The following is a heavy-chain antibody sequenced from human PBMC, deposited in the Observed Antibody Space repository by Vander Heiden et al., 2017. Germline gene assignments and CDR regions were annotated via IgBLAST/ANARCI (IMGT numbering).Heavy chain of an antibody. Sequence: QVQLVESGGGVVQPGRSLRLSCAASGFTFSSYGMDWFRQAPGKGLEWVAVIWYDGSNKYYADSVKGRFTISRDNSKNTLYLQMNSLRAEDTAVYYCARDATILRFLEWGDGMDVWGQGTTVTVSS. CDR2: IWYDGSNK. CDR3: ARDATILRFLEWGDGMDV. D-gene: IGHD3-3*01. J-gene: IGHJ6*02. CDR1: GFTFSSYG. V-gene: IGHV3-33*01.